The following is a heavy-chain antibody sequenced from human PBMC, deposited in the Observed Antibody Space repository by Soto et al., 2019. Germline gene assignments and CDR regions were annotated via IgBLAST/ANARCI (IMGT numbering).Heavy chain of an antibody. CDR2: TYYRSKWYY. V-gene: IGHV6-1*01. CDR3: ARGEQYSGRIFDY. Sequence: QTLSLTCAISGDSVSSNSSGWSWVRQSPSRGLEWLGRTYYRSKWYYEYAVSVRGRITINPDTSKNQYSLQLNSVTPEDTAVYFCARGEQYSGRIFDYWGQGTLVTVSS. D-gene: IGHD1-26*01. CDR1: GDSVSSNSSG. J-gene: IGHJ4*01.